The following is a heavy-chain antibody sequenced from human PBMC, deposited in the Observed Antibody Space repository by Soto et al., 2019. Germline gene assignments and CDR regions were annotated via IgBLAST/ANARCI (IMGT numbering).Heavy chain of an antibody. V-gene: IGHV1-46*01. CDR1: GYTFTSYY. CDR2: INPSGGST. D-gene: IGHD2-15*01. J-gene: IGHJ6*02. CDR3: ARDPLGVVVVAAYGMDV. Sequence: ASVKVSCKASGYTFTSYYMHWVRQAPGQGLEWMGIINPSGGSTSYAQKFQGRVTMTRDTSTSTVYMELSSLRSEDTAVYYCARDPLGVVVVAAYGMDVWGQGTTVTVSS.